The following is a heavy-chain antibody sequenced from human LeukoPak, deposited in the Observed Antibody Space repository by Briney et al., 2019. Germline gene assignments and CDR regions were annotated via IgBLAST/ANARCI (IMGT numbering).Heavy chain of an antibody. D-gene: IGHD5-12*01. J-gene: IGHJ4*02. CDR2: IWYDGSNK. Sequence: AESLRLSCAASGFSFSSYGMHWVRQAPGKGLGWVGVIWYDGSNKYYADSVKGRFTISRDNSKNTLYLQMNSLRAEDTAVYYCARDSGYDSGYFDYWGQGTLVTVSS. CDR1: GFSFSSYG. CDR3: ARDSGYDSGYFDY. V-gene: IGHV3-33*01.